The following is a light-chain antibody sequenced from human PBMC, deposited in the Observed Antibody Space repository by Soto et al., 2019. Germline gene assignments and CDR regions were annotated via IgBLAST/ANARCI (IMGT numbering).Light chain of an antibody. Sequence: IQMTQSPSSLSPSVGDTVTITCRAGQDIKSYLNWYQQKPGKAPKILIYSASTLESGAPPRFSGSQSGTDFFLTITGLLPEDIATYYCQQSFSVPTFGRGTRVEVK. CDR1: QDIKSY. V-gene: IGKV1-39*01. CDR3: QQSFSVPT. J-gene: IGKJ4*02. CDR2: SAS.